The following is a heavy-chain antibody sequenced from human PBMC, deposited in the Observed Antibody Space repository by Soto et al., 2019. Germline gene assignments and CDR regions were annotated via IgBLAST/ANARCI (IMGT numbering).Heavy chain of an antibody. D-gene: IGHD2-2*01. CDR1: GGSFSGYY. V-gene: IGHV4-34*01. Sequence: SETLSLTCAVYGGSFSGYYWSWIRQPPGKGLEWIGEINHSGSTNYNPSLKSRVTISVDTSKNQFSLKLSSVTAADTAVYYCVRGRGYCSSTSCRTPIYRMDVWGQGTTVTVSS. CDR2: INHSGST. J-gene: IGHJ6*02. CDR3: VRGRGYCSSTSCRTPIYRMDV.